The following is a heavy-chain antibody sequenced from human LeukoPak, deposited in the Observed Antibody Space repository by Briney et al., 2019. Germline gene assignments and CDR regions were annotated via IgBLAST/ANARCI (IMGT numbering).Heavy chain of an antibody. CDR2: IRYDGSNK. J-gene: IGHJ4*02. Sequence: GGSLRLSCAASGFTFSSYGMHWVRQAPGKGLEWVAFIRYDGSNKYYADSVKGRFTISRDNSKNTVYLQMNRLRAEDTAVCYCAKDTRRYYDFWSGYFDYWGQGTLVTVSS. V-gene: IGHV3-30*02. CDR1: GFTFSSYG. CDR3: AKDTRRYYDFWSGYFDY. D-gene: IGHD3-3*01.